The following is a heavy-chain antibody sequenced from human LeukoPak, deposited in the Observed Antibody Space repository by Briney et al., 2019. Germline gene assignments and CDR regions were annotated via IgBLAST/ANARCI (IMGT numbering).Heavy chain of an antibody. V-gene: IGHV3-53*01. CDR2: IYSDGTT. CDR3: ARWYCSSTGCYYDY. CDR1: GLTVSSNY. J-gene: IGHJ4*02. Sequence: AGGSLRLSCAASGLTVSSNYMSWVRQAPGKGLEWVSIIYSDGTTYYTDSVKGRFTISRDNSKNTLYLQMNSLRAEDTAVYYCARWYCSSTGCYYDYWGQGTLVTVSS. D-gene: IGHD2-2*01.